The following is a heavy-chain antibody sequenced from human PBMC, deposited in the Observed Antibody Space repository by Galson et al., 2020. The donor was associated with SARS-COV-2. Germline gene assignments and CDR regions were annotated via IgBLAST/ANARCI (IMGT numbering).Heavy chain of an antibody. D-gene: IGHD3-10*01. CDR3: ARHQGGYGSESKGDY. J-gene: IGHJ4*02. V-gene: IGHV5-10-1*01. CDR2: IDPSDSNT. CDR1: GYSFTNFW. Sequence: HGESLKISCKGSGYSFTNFWISWVRQMPGKGLEWMGKIDPSDSNTNYSPSFQGHVTISADKSFSTAYLQWSSLKASDTAMYYCARHQGGYGSESKGDYWGQGTLVNVSS.